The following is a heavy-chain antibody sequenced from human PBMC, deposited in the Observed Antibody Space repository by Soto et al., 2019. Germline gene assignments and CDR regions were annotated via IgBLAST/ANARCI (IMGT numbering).Heavy chain of an antibody. CDR1: GYTFTSYG. J-gene: IGHJ4*02. CDR2: ISAYNGNT. V-gene: IGHV1-18*01. CDR3: ARWGGYSGYDSSLLSGWYGNFDY. D-gene: IGHD5-12*01. Sequence: QVQLVQSGAEVKKPGASVKVSCKASGYTFTSYGISWVRQAPGQGLEWMGWISAYNGNTNYAQKLQGRSTMTTYTSTSTAYMELRGVISDDTAVYYCARWGGYSGYDSSLLSGWYGNFDYWGQGTLVTVSS.